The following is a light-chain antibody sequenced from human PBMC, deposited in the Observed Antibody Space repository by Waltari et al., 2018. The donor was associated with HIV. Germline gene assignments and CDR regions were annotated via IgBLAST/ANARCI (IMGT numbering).Light chain of an antibody. J-gene: IGLJ3*02. Sequence: QSPLSQPPSASGSPGQSLTISSTATTSDVAGYNILSWYQQHPGKAPQYIIYEFLKRPSGVPDRFSGSKSGNTASLTVSGLQAEDEADYYCSSYAGSNWVFGGGTKLTVL. CDR2: EFL. CDR1: TSDVAGYNI. CDR3: SSYAGSNWV. V-gene: IGLV2-8*01.